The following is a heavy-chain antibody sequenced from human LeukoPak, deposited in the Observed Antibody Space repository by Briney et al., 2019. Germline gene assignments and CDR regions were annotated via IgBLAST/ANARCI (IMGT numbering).Heavy chain of an antibody. D-gene: IGHD1-20*01. CDR2: INPNSGGT. CDR1: GYNFRNHG. J-gene: IGHJ4*02. V-gene: IGHV1-2*06. CDR3: ATLITGTMYYFDY. Sequence: ASVKVSCKASGYNFRNHGITWVRQAPGQGLEWMGRINPNSGGTNYAQKFQGRVTMTRDTSISTAYMELSRLRSDDTAVYYCATLITGTMYYFDYWGQGTLVTVSS.